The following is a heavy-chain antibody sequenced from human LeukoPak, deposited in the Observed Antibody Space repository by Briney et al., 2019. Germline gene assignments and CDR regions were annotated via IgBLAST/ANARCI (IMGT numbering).Heavy chain of an antibody. CDR3: ARLPRRYCGGDCYQDAFDI. Sequence: ASVKVSCKASGYTFTSYDISWVRQATGQGLEWMGWMNPNSGNTGYAQKFQGRVTMTRNTSISTAYMELSSLRSEDTAVYYCARLPRRYCGGDCYQDAFDIWGQGTTVTVSS. D-gene: IGHD2-21*02. CDR1: GYTFTSYD. J-gene: IGHJ3*02. V-gene: IGHV1-8*01. CDR2: MNPNSGNT.